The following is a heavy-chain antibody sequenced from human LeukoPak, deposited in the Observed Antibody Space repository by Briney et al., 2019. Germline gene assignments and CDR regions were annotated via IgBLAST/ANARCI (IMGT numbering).Heavy chain of an antibody. CDR2: TYYSGST. D-gene: IGHD3-10*01. V-gene: IGHV4-59*01. Sequence: SETLSLTCTVSGGSISSYYWSWIRQPPGKGLEWIGYTYYSGSTNYNPSLKSRVTISVDTSKNQFSLKLSSVTAADTAVYYCARVVSLYYPFDYWGQGTLVTVSS. CDR3: ARVVSLYYPFDY. CDR1: GGSISSYY. J-gene: IGHJ4*02.